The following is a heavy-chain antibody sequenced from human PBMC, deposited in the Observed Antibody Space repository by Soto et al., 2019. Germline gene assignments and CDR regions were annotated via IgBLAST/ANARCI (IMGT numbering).Heavy chain of an antibody. D-gene: IGHD2-2*01. V-gene: IGHV1-58*01. CDR2: IVVGTGNT. Sequence: SVKVSCKASGFSFTSSSVQWVRQARGQRLEWIGWIVVGTGNTNYAQKFQERDTISTDMSTNKAYMELSSMRSEDTAVNSCAAARYCSSTSCYFRDYYYGMDVWGQGTTVTVSS. CDR1: GFSFTSSS. CDR3: AAARYCSSTSCYFRDYYYGMDV. J-gene: IGHJ6*02.